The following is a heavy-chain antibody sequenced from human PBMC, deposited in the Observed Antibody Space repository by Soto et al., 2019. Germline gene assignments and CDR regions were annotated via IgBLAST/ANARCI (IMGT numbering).Heavy chain of an antibody. V-gene: IGHV1-18*01. CDR1: GYTFTSYG. Sequence: ASVKVSCKASGYTFTSYGISWVRQAPGQGLEWMGWISAYNGNTNYAQKLQGRVTMTTDTSTSTAYMELRSLRSDDTAVYYCARGYYYDSSGYSGYFDYWGQGTLVTVSS. CDR2: ISAYNGNT. D-gene: IGHD3-22*01. CDR3: ARGYYYDSSGYSGYFDY. J-gene: IGHJ4*02.